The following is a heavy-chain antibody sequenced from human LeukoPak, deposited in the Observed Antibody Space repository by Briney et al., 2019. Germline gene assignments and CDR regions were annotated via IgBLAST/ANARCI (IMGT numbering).Heavy chain of an antibody. V-gene: IGHV1-69*13. CDR1: GYTFTSYG. CDR2: IIPIFGTA. D-gene: IGHD5-24*01. CDR3: ARVNMANHPGDI. Sequence: GASVKVSCKASGYTFTSYGISWVRQAPGQGLEWMGGIIPIFGTANYAQKFQGRVTITADESTSTAYMELSSLRSEDTAVYYCARVNMANHPGDIWGQGTMVTVSS. J-gene: IGHJ3*02.